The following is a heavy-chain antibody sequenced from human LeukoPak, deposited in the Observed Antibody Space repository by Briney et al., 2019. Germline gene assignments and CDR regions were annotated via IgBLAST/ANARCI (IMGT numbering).Heavy chain of an antibody. J-gene: IGHJ5*02. V-gene: IGHV4-39*07. Sequence: NPSETLSLTCTVSGDSISSSSYCWGWIRQPPGKALEWIGSLSYSGNTYYNPSLKSRVSISIDTSKNQFSLKLSSVTAADTAVYYCAREFFKWTYYFDPWGQGTLVTVSS. CDR1: GDSISSSSYC. CDR3: AREFFKWTYYFDP. D-gene: IGHD3-3*01. CDR2: LSYSGNT.